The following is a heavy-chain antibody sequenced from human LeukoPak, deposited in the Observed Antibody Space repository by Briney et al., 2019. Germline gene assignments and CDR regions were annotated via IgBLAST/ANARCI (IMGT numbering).Heavy chain of an antibody. CDR3: AKDAERGFDFSNSLQS. J-gene: IGHJ4*02. V-gene: IGHV3-33*06. CDR1: LFTFSHYA. D-gene: IGHD4-11*01. CDR2: IWNDGSDK. Sequence: GGSLRLSRIQSLFTFSHYAMHWVRQAPGKGLEWVAVIWNDGSDKYYGDSVKGRFTISRDNSKKTVYLQLSSLSVDATAVYDCAKDAERGFDFSNSLQSWGQGTLVTVSS.